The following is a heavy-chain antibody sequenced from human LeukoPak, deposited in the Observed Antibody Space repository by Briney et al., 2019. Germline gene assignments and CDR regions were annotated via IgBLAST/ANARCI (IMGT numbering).Heavy chain of an antibody. Sequence: GGSLGLSCAASGFTFSSYAMHWVRQAPGKGLEWVANIKQDGSKKSYVDSVKGRFTIPRDNAKNSLYLQMNSLRAEDTAIYYCTRVGYIDEGIDYWGQGTLVTVSS. CDR3: TRVGYIDEGIDY. D-gene: IGHD5-24*01. CDR1: GFTFSSYA. J-gene: IGHJ4*02. CDR2: IKQDGSKK. V-gene: IGHV3-7*04.